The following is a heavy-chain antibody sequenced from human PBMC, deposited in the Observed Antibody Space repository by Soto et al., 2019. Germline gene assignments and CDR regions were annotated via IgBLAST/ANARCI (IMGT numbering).Heavy chain of an antibody. Sequence: EVQLVESGGGLVKPGGSLRISCTASGFNFSNYGMNWVRQAPGKGLEWVSSISSSSTYISYADSVKVRFTISRDNAENSVYLQMNSLRAEDTAVYYCARSDCTSTSCYVVWFDPWGQGTLVTV. D-gene: IGHD2-2*01. CDR2: ISSSSTYI. V-gene: IGHV3-21*01. CDR1: GFNFSNYG. CDR3: ARSDCTSTSCYVVWFDP. J-gene: IGHJ5*02.